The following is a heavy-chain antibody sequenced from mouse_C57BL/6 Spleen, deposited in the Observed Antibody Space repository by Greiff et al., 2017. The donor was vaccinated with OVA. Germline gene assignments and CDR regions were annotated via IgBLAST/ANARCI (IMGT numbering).Heavy chain of an antibody. J-gene: IGHJ4*01. CDR2: ISSGSSTI. CDR3: ASGTVTGGYAMDY. Sequence: EVQLVESGGGLVKPGGSLKLSCAASGFTFSDYGMHWVRQAPEKGLEWVAYISSGSSTIYYADTVKGRFTFSRDNAKNTLFLQMTSLRSEDTAMYYCASGTVTGGYAMDYWGQGTSVTVSS. CDR1: GFTFSDYG. D-gene: IGHD2-13*01. V-gene: IGHV5-17*01.